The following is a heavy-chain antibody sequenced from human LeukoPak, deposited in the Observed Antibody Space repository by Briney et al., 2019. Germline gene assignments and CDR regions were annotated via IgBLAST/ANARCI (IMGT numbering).Heavy chain of an antibody. CDR2: IYYSGST. CDR1: GGSFSGHY. CDR3: ARGVTGHNYGYDY. V-gene: IGHV4-59*11. J-gene: IGHJ4*02. D-gene: IGHD5-18*01. Sequence: PSETLSLTCAVSGGSFSGHYWNWIRQPPGKGLEWIGYIYYSGSTNYNPSLKSRVTISVDTSKNQFSLKLSSVTAADTAVYYCARGVTGHNYGYDYWGQGTLVTVSS.